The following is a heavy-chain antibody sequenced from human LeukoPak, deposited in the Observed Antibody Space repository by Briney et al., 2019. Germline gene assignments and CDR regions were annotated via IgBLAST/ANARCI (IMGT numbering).Heavy chain of an antibody. CDR3: AKDMRGGAWFGELYPSNWFDP. Sequence: GGSLRLSCAASGFTFSSYAMSWVRQAPGMGLEWVSAISGSGGSTYYADSVKGRFTISRDNSKNTLYLQMNSLRAEDTAVYYCAKDMRGGAWFGELYPSNWFDPWGQGTLVTVSS. D-gene: IGHD3-10*01. J-gene: IGHJ5*02. CDR2: ISGSGGST. V-gene: IGHV3-23*01. CDR1: GFTFSSYA.